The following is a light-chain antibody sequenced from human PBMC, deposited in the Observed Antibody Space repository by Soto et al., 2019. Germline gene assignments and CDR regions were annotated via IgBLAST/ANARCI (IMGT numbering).Light chain of an antibody. Sequence: DIQMTQSPSSLSASVGDRVTITCRASQGIRNFLAWYQQKPGKGPRLLIYAASTLHSGVPSRFSGSGSGTDFTLTIISLQTEDVATFYCQAYHTAPPWTFGKGTTVEIK. CDR1: QGIRNF. CDR2: AAS. V-gene: IGKV1-27*01. J-gene: IGKJ1*01. CDR3: QAYHTAPPWT.